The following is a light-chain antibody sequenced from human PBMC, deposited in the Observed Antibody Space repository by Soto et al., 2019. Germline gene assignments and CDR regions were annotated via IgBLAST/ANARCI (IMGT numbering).Light chain of an antibody. Sequence: QSALTQPASVSGSPGQSITISCTGTSSDVGGYNYVSWYQQHPGKAPKLMIYDVSNRPSGVSNRYSGSKSGNTASLTISGLQAEDEADYCCSSYTSSSTLVVFAGGTQLTVL. V-gene: IGLV2-14*01. CDR3: SSYTSSSTLVV. J-gene: IGLJ2*01. CDR1: SSDVGGYNY. CDR2: DVS.